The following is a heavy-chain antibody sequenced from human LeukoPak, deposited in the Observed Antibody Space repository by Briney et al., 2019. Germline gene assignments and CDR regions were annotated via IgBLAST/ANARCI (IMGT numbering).Heavy chain of an antibody. CDR2: ISSSSSTI. V-gene: IGHV3-48*04. CDR1: GLTFSSYG. CDR3: ARDGAGPSVRDAFDI. J-gene: IGHJ3*02. Sequence: GGSLRLSCAASGLTFSSYGMNWVRQAPGKGLEWVSYISSSSSTIYYADSVKGRFTISRDNAKNSLYLQMNSLRAEDTAVYYCARDGAGPSVRDAFDIWGQGTMVTVSS. D-gene: IGHD6-19*01.